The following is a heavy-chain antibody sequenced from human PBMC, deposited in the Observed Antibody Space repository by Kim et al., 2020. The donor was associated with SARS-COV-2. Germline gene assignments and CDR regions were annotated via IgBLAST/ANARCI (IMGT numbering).Heavy chain of an antibody. V-gene: IGHV1-69*13. J-gene: IGHJ4*02. CDR3: ARAWFSGYDTYYFDY. CDR2: IIPIFGTA. D-gene: IGHD5-12*01. Sequence: SVKVSCKASGGTFSSYAISWVRQAPGQGLEWMGGIIPIFGTANYAQKFQGRVTITADESTSTAYMELSSLRSEDTAVYYCARAWFSGYDTYYFDYWGQGTLVTVSS. CDR1: GGTFSSYA.